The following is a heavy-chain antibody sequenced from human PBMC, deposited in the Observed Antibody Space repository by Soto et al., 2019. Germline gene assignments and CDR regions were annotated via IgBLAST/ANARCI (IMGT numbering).Heavy chain of an antibody. V-gene: IGHV1-2*04. CDR2: INPNSGGT. Sequence: ASVKVSCKVSGYTLTELSMHWVRQAPGQGLEWMGWINPNSGGTNYAQKFQGWVTMTRDTSISTAYMELSRLRSDDTAVYHCARGAYGSGPKTAFDIWGQGTMVTVSS. CDR3: ARGAYGSGPKTAFDI. CDR1: GYTLTELS. J-gene: IGHJ3*02. D-gene: IGHD3-10*01.